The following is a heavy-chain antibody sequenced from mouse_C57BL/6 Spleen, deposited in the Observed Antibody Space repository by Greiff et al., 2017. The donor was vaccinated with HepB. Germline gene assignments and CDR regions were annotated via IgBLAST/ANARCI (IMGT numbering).Heavy chain of an antibody. CDR3: ARRGIGQRRLVFAY. D-gene: IGHD3-3*01. CDR2: INPNNGGT. Sequence: EVQLQQSGPELVKPGASVKMSCKASGYTFTDYNMHWVKQSHGKSLEWIGYINPNNGGTSYNQKFKGKATLTVNKSSSTAYMELRSLTSEDSAVYDCARRGIGQRRLVFAYWGQGTLVTVSA. J-gene: IGHJ3*01. CDR1: GYTFTDYN. V-gene: IGHV1-22*01.